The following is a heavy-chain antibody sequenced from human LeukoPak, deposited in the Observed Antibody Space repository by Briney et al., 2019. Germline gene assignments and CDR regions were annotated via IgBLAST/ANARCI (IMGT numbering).Heavy chain of an antibody. J-gene: IGHJ4*02. V-gene: IGHV1-18*01. CDR3: ARTPPSIHYGDSATFDY. Sequence: ASVKVSCKASGYTFTSYGISWVRQAPGQGLEWMGWISAYNGNTNYAQKLQGRVTMTTDTSTSTAYMELRSLRSDDTAVYYCARTPPSIHYGDSATFDYWGQGTLVTVSS. CDR2: ISAYNGNT. CDR1: GYTFTSYG. D-gene: IGHD4-17*01.